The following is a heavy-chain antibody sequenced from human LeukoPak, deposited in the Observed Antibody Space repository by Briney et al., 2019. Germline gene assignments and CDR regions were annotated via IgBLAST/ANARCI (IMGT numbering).Heavy chain of an antibody. V-gene: IGHV3-9*01. CDR3: AKDLNGWVITGFDY. CDR1: GFTFDDYA. CDR2: ISWNSGSI. D-gene: IGHD1-14*01. Sequence: GRSLRLSCAASGFTFDDYAMHWVRQAPGKGPGWVSGISWNSGSIGYADSVKGRFTISRDNAKNSLYLQMNSLRAEDTALYYCAKDLNGWVITGFDYWGQGTLVTVSS. J-gene: IGHJ4*02.